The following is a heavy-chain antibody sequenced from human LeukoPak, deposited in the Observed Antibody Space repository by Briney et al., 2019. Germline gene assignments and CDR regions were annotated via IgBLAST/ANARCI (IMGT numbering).Heavy chain of an antibody. CDR3: ARETYYYGSGSLNY. V-gene: IGHV3-48*03. CDR2: ISSSGSTI. J-gene: IGHJ4*02. CDR1: GFTFSSYE. D-gene: IGHD3-10*01. Sequence: GGSLRLSCAASGFTFSSYEMNWVRQAPGKGLEWVSYISSSGSTIYYADSVKGRFTISRDNAKNSLYLQMNSLRAEDTAVYYCARETYYYGSGSLNYWGQGTLVTVSS.